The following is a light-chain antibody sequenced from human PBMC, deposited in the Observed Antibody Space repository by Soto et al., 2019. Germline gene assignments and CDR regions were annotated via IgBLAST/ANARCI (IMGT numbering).Light chain of an antibody. CDR1: QSSSSW. CDR3: QQYNSYWT. V-gene: IGKV1-5*01. CDR2: DAS. J-gene: IGKJ1*01. Sequence: DIQMTQSPSTLSASLGDRVTITCRASQSSSSWLAWYQQKPGKAPKLLIYDASSLESGVPSRFSGRGSGTEFTLTISSLEPDDFATYYCQQYNSYWTFGQGTKVDIK.